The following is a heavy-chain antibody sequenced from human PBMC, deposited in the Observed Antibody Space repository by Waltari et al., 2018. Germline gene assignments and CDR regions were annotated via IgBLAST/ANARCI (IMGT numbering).Heavy chain of an antibody. CDR1: GFTFSSYA. V-gene: IGHV3-23*01. CDR2: ISGSGGST. Sequence: EVQLLESGGGLVQPGGSLRLSCADSGFTFSSYAMSWVRPAPGTGLEWVSAISGSGGSTYYADSVKGRFTISRDNSKNTLYLQMNSLRAEDTAVYYCAKDSYYDFWSGYPTLDYWGQGTLVTVSS. J-gene: IGHJ4*02. D-gene: IGHD3-3*01. CDR3: AKDSYYDFWSGYPTLDY.